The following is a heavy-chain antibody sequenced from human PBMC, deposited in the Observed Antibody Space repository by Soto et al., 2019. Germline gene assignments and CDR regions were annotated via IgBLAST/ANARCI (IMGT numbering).Heavy chain of an antibody. V-gene: IGHV3-33*01. CDR2: IWYDGSNK. Sequence: QVQLVESGGGVVQPGRSLRLSCAASGFTFSSYGMHWVRQAPGKGLEWVAVIWYDGSNKYYADSVKGRFTISRDNSKNTLYLQMNSLRAEDTAVYYWARIPPAGGILGTAFDIWGQGTMVTVSS. J-gene: IGHJ3*02. CDR3: ARIPPAGGILGTAFDI. CDR1: GFTFSSYG. D-gene: IGHD6-13*01.